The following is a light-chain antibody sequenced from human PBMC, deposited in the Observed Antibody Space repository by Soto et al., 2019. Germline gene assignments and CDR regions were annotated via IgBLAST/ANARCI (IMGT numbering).Light chain of an antibody. Sequence: DIQMTQSPSTLSASVGDRATITCRASQSISSWLAWYQQKPGQAPKLLIYDASSMESGVPSRFSGSGSGTEFTLTISRLQPDDFAAYYCQQYNSYSLTFGRGTKVEIK. CDR1: QSISSW. J-gene: IGKJ4*01. CDR3: QQYNSYSLT. V-gene: IGKV1-5*01. CDR2: DAS.